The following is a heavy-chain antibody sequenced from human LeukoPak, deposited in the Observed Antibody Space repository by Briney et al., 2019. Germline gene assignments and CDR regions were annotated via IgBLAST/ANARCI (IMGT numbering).Heavy chain of an antibody. D-gene: IGHD3-10*01. V-gene: IGHV4-59*01. Sequence: SETLSLTCTVSGGSISSYYWSWIRQPPGKGLEWIGYVYYSGSTNYSPSLKSRVTISVDTSENQFSLKLSSVTAADTAVYYCARQAHYYGSGSYYNPLDYWGQGTLVTVSS. CDR1: GGSISSYY. CDR2: VYYSGST. J-gene: IGHJ4*02. CDR3: ARQAHYYGSGSYYNPLDY.